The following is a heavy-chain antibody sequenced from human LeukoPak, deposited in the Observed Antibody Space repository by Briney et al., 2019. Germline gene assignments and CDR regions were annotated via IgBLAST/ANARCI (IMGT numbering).Heavy chain of an antibody. V-gene: IGHV3-30*02. J-gene: IGHJ4*02. CDR1: RFTFSTYG. D-gene: IGHD5-18*01. CDR2: IQSDGSNK. CDR3: AKDFDGYSYGTLDY. Sequence: GGSLRLSCAASRFTFSTYGMHWVRQAPGKGLEWVALIQSDGSNKYYSDSVKGRFTISRDNSKNTLYLQMNSLRAGDTAVYYCAKDFDGYSYGTLDYWGQETLVTVSS.